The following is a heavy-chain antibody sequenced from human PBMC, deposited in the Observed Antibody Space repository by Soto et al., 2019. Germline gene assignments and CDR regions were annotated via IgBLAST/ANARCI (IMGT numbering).Heavy chain of an antibody. V-gene: IGHV3-21*01. J-gene: IGHJ6*02. CDR3: ARGDKKRLGQKYYYYYGMDV. D-gene: IGHD2-15*01. CDR1: GFTFSSYS. CDR2: ISSSSSYI. Sequence: LRVSCAASGFTFSSYSMNWVRQAPGKGLEWVSSISSSSSYIYYADSVKGRFTVSRDNAKNSLYLQMNSLRAEDTAVYYCARGDKKRLGQKYYYYYGMDVWGQGTTVTVSS.